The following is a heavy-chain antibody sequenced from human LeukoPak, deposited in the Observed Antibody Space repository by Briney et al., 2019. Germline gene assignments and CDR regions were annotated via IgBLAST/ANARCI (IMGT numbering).Heavy chain of an antibody. Sequence: SETLSLTCTVSGYSISSGYYWGWIRQPPGKGLEWIGSIYHSGSTYYNPSLKSRVTISIDTSKNQFSLKLSSVTAADTAVYYCARDSGPLYYYMDVWGKGTTVTVSS. CDR2: IYHSGST. CDR1: GYSISSGYY. V-gene: IGHV4-38-2*02. D-gene: IGHD1-26*01. CDR3: ARDSGPLYYYMDV. J-gene: IGHJ6*03.